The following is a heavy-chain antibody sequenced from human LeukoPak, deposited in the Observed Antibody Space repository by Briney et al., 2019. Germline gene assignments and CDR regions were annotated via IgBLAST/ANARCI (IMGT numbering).Heavy chain of an antibody. Sequence: PGGSLSPSCAASGFTFSSYSMNWVRQAPGKGLEWVSSISSSSSYIYYADSVKGRFTISRDNAKNSLYLQMNSLRAEDTAVYYCARSCGGDCYPDYWGQGTLVTVSS. CDR3: ARSCGGDCYPDY. CDR1: GFTFSSYS. J-gene: IGHJ4*02. D-gene: IGHD2-21*02. CDR2: ISSSSSYI. V-gene: IGHV3-21*01.